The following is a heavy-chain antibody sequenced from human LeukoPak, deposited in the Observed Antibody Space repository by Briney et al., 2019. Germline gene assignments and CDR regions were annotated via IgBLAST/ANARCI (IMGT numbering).Heavy chain of an antibody. D-gene: IGHD2-2*01. CDR3: ARAGAIVVVPAAIFWFDP. Sequence: SETLSLTCAVYGGSFSGYYWSWIRQPPGKGLEWIGEINHSGSTNYNPSLKSRVTISVDTSKNQFSLKLSSVTAADTAVYYCARAGAIVVVPAAIFWFDPWGQGTLVTVSS. CDR2: INHSGST. V-gene: IGHV4-34*01. CDR1: GGSFSGYY. J-gene: IGHJ5*02.